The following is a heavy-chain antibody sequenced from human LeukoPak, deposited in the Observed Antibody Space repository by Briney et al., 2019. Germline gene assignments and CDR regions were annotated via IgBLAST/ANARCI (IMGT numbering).Heavy chain of an antibody. CDR1: GFTFSSYS. V-gene: IGHV3-21*01. CDR2: ISSSSSYI. J-gene: IGHJ5*02. D-gene: IGHD6-13*01. Sequence: GGSLRLSCAASGFTFSSYSMNWVRQAPGKGMEWVSSISSSSSYIYYADSVKGRFTISRDNAKNSLYLQMNSLRAEDTAVYYCARDYYISSWYEHNWFDPWGQGTLVTVSS. CDR3: ARDYYISSWYEHNWFDP.